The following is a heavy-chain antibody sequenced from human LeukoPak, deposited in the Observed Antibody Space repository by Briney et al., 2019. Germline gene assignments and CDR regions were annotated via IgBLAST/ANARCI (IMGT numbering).Heavy chain of an antibody. CDR1: GYTFTGYY. V-gene: IGHV1-2*02. J-gene: IGHJ4*02. D-gene: IGHD3-16*01. CDR2: IHPNSGGT. Sequence: ASVTVSCEASGYTFTGYYMHWVRQAPGQGLEWMGWIHPNSGGTNYAQKFQGRVTMTRDTSISTAYMELSRLRSDDTAVYYCARVTGFSPHGWGQGTLVTVSS. CDR3: ARVTGFSPHG.